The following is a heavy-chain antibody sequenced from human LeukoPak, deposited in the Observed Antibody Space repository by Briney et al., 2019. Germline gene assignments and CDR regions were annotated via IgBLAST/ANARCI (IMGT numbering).Heavy chain of an antibody. V-gene: IGHV1-46*01. J-gene: IGHJ3*02. CDR1: GYTLTSYY. CDR2: INPGNGFT. CDR3: TRTDTDYGDYGLAFDI. D-gene: IGHD4-17*01. Sequence: GASVKLSCTASGYTLTSYYMHWVRQAPGQGLEWMGIINPGNGFTSYAQKFQDRVTMTRDTSTSTVYMELSSLRSEDTAVYFCTRTDTDYGDYGLAFDIWGQGTMVTFSS.